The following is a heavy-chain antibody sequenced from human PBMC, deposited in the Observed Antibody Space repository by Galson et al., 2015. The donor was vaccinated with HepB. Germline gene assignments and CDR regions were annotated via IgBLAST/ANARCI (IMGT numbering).Heavy chain of an antibody. D-gene: IGHD6-19*01. J-gene: IGHJ4*02. CDR3: ARDPGYSSGWYSRYFDY. Sequence: SVKVSCKASGYTFTSYGISWVRQAPGQGLEWMGWISAYNGNTNYAQKLQGRVTMTTDTSTSTAYMELRSLRSDDTAVYYCARDPGYSSGWYSRYFDYWGQGTLVTVSS. CDR2: ISAYNGNT. CDR1: GYTFTSYG. V-gene: IGHV1-18*04.